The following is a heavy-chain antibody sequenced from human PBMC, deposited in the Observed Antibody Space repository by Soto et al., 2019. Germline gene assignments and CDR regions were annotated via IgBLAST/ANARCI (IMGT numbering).Heavy chain of an antibody. Sequence: QVQLQESGPGLVTPSETLSLTCTVSGGSISSYYWSWIRQPPGKGLEWIGYIYYSGSTNYNPSLKSPVPISVDTSKNQFSLKLSSVTAADTAVYYCARVIRGVIISYYYYYMDVWGKGTTVTVSS. CDR2: IYYSGST. CDR1: GGSISSYY. J-gene: IGHJ6*03. CDR3: ARVIRGVIISYYYYYMDV. V-gene: IGHV4-59*01. D-gene: IGHD3-10*01.